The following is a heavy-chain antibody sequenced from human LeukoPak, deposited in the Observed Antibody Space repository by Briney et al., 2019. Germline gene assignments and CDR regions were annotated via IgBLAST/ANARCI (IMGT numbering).Heavy chain of an antibody. V-gene: IGHV3-23*01. Sequence: GGSLRLSRAASGFTFSSYAMSWVRQAPGKGLEGVSAISGSGGSTYYADSVKGRFTISRDNSKNTLYLQMKSLRVEDTAVYYCAKGTAFSYYDSSGYLDYWGQGTLVTVSS. D-gene: IGHD3-22*01. CDR3: AKGTAFSYYDSSGYLDY. J-gene: IGHJ4*02. CDR1: GFTFSSYA. CDR2: ISGSGGST.